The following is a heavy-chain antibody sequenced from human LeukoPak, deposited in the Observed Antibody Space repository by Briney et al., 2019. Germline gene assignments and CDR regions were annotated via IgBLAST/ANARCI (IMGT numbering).Heavy chain of an antibody. J-gene: IGHJ4*02. CDR1: GFTFSSYG. D-gene: IGHD3-10*01. CDR3: AMRGLGY. Sequence: GRSLRLSCAASGFTFSSYGMHWVRQAPGKGLEWVAVIWYDGSNKYYADSVKGQFTISGDNSKNTLYLQMNSLRAEDTAVYYCAMRGLGYWGQGTLVTVSS. V-gene: IGHV3-33*01. CDR2: IWYDGSNK.